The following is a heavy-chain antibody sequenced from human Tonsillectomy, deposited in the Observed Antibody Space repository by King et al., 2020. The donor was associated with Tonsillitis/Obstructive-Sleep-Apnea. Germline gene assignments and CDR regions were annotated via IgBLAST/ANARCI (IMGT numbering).Heavy chain of an antibody. Sequence: QLVQSGAEVKKPGASVKVSCKASGYTFTSYGISWVRQAPGQGLEWMGWISAYNGNTNYAQKLRGRVTMTTDTSTSTAYMELRSLRSDDTAVYYCARSASYDFWSGYYSHYYYYYMDVWGKGTTVTVSS. CDR2: ISAYNGNT. CDR3: ARSASYDFWSGYYSHYYYYYMDV. J-gene: IGHJ6*03. V-gene: IGHV1-18*01. D-gene: IGHD3-3*01. CDR1: GYTFTSYG.